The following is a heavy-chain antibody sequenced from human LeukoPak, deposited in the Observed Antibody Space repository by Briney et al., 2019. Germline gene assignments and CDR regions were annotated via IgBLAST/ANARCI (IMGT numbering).Heavy chain of an antibody. Sequence: PGGSLRLSCAASGFTFSSYSMNWVRQAPGKGLEWVSSISSSSSYIYYADSVKGRFTLSRDNAKNSLYLQMNSLRAEDTAVYYCARSGYLTSISYFDYWGQGTLVTVSS. CDR2: ISSSSSYI. J-gene: IGHJ4*02. CDR3: ARSGYLTSISYFDY. D-gene: IGHD3-9*01. V-gene: IGHV3-21*01. CDR1: GFTFSSYS.